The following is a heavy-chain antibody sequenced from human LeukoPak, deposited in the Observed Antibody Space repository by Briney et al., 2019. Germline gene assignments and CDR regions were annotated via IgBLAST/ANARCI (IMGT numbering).Heavy chain of an antibody. CDR1: GFTFSSYG. J-gene: IGHJ4*02. Sequence: GGSLRLSCAASGFTFSSYGMLWVRQAPDKGLEWVAFIRYDGSNKYYADSVKGRFTISRDNSKNTLYLQMNSLRAEDTAVYYCAGRRNGLCSQWELLRHQCEDYWGQGTLVTVSS. D-gene: IGHD1-26*01. CDR3: AGRRNGLCSQWELLRHQCEDY. CDR2: IRYDGSNK. V-gene: IGHV3-30*02.